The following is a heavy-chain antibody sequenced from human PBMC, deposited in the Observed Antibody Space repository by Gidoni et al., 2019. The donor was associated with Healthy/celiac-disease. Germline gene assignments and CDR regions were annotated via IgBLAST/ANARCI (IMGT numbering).Heavy chain of an antibody. CDR2: SNPSGGST. Sequence: QVQLVQSGAEVKKPGASVKVSCKASGYTFTSYYMHWVRQAPGQGLEWMGISNPSGGSTSYAKKFQGRVTMTRDTSTSTVYMELSSLRSEDTAVYYCARDGVRYNWNHWSKWFDPWGQGTLVTVSS. V-gene: IGHV1-46*01. D-gene: IGHD1-1*01. CDR3: ARDGVRYNWNHWSKWFDP. CDR1: GYTFTSYY. J-gene: IGHJ5*02.